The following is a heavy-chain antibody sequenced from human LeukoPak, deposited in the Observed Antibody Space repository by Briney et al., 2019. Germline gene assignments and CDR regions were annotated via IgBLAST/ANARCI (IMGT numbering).Heavy chain of an antibody. CDR1: GDSISTSSYY. V-gene: IGHV4-39*07. CDR2: IYYSGST. CDR3: ATNYYDTSGYYNNWFDP. Sequence: SETLSLTCSVSGDSISTSSYYWGWIRQPPGKGLEWIGTIYYSGSTYYNPSLTSRVTISVDTSKNQFSLKLSSVTAADTAMYYCATNYYDTSGYYNNWFDPWGQGTLVTVSS. D-gene: IGHD3-22*01. J-gene: IGHJ5*02.